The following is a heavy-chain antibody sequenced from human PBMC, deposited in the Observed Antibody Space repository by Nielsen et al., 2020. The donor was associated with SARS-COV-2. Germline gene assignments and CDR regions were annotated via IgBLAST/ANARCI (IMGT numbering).Heavy chain of an antibody. CDR3: ARAALDYDYGMDV. CDR1: GGSISSSNW. J-gene: IGHJ6*02. D-gene: IGHD6-25*01. V-gene: IGHV4-31*11. CDR2: IYYSGST. Sequence: SETLSLTCAVSGGSISSSNWWSWIRQHPGKGLEWIGYIYYSGSTYYNRSLKSRITISADTSKNQFSLKVSSMTAADTAVYYCARAALDYDYGMDVWGQGTTVTVSS.